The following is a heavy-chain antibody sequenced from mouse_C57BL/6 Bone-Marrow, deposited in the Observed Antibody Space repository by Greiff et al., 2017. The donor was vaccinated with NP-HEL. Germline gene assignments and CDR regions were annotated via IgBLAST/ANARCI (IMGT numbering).Heavy chain of an antibody. V-gene: IGHV2-4*01. D-gene: IGHD1-1*01. Sequence: VKLKQSGPGLVQPSQCLSITCTVSGFSLTSYGVHWVRQPPGKGLEWLGVIWSGGSTDYYAAFISRRSIITDNSKSQVFFKMNSQQADGTAIYYCAKIGTYSSGWRYFDVWGTGTTVTVSS. CDR2: IWSGGST. J-gene: IGHJ1*03. CDR1: GFSLTSYG. CDR3: AKIGTYSSGWRYFDV.